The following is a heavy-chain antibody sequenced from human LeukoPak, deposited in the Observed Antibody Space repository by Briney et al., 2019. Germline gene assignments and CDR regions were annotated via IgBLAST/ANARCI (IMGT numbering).Heavy chain of an antibody. CDR2: IYYSGST. V-gene: IGHV4-39*01. CDR3: ARQEKTYDILTGYYNNWFDP. CDR1: GGSISSSSYY. D-gene: IGHD3-9*01. J-gene: IGHJ5*02. Sequence: SETLSLTCTVSGGSISSSSYYWGWIRQPPGKGLEWIGSIYYSGSTYYNPSLKSRVTISVDTSKNQFSLKLSSVTAADTAVYYCARQEKTYDILTGYYNNWFDPWGQGTLVTVSS.